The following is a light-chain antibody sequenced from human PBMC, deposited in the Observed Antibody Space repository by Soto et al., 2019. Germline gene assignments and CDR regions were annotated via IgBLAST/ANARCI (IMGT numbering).Light chain of an antibody. CDR2: EVS. CDR1: SSDDGGYNY. V-gene: IGLV2-8*01. J-gene: IGLJ2*01. CDR3: SSYAGSNNLVV. Sequence: QSALTQPPSASGSPGQSVTISCTGTSSDDGGYNYVSWYQQHPDKARKLMIYEVSKRPSGVPDRFSGSKAGNTASLTVSGLQAEDEADYYCSSYAGSNNLVVFGGGTQLTVL.